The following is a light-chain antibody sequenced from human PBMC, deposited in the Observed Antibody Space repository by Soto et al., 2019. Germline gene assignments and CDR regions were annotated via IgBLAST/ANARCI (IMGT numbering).Light chain of an antibody. V-gene: IGLV2-14*01. J-gene: IGLJ1*01. Sequence: QSALTQPASVSGSPGQSITISCTGTSSDVGGYNYVSWYQQYPGKAPKLMIYEVSNRPSGVSNRFSGSKSGNTASLTISGLQAEDEADYYCSSYTSSCTLCVFGTGTKVTVL. CDR1: SSDVGGYNY. CDR3: SSYTSSCTLCV. CDR2: EVS.